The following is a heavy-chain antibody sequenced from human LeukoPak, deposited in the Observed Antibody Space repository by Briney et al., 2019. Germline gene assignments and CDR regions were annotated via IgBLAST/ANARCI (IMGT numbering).Heavy chain of an antibody. D-gene: IGHD6-13*01. J-gene: IGHJ4*02. V-gene: IGHV4-4*02. CDR1: GGSISSSNW. Sequence: SGTLSLTCAVSGGSISSSNWWSWVRQPPGKGLEWIGEIYHSGSTNYNPSLKSRVTISVDTSKNQFSLKLSSVTAADTSVYYCARQGSSWYYFDYWGQGTLVTVSS. CDR3: ARQGSSWYYFDY. CDR2: IYHSGST.